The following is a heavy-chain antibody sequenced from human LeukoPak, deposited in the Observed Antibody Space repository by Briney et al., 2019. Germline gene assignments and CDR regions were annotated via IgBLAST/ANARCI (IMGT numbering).Heavy chain of an antibody. CDR3: ARVLTGTGYYYYMDV. CDR2: IYSGGST. D-gene: IGHD1-14*01. V-gene: IGHV3-53*01. CDR1: GFTVSSNY. Sequence: GGSLRLSCAASGFTVSSNYMSWVRQAPGKGLEWVSVIYSGGSTYYADSVKGRFTISRDNSKNTLYLQMNSLRAEDTAVYYCARVLTGTGYYYYMDVWGKGTTVTISS. J-gene: IGHJ6*03.